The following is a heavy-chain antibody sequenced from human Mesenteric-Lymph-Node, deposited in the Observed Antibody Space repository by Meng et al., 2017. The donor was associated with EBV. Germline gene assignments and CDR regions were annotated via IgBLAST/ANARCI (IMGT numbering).Heavy chain of an antibody. J-gene: IGHJ4*02. D-gene: IGHD5-18*01. CDR3: ARDQLWPETPDY. CDR2: IGGNNGNT. V-gene: IGHV1-18*01. CDR1: GYTFTTHG. Sequence: QCQLVQSGPEVKKPGASVKVSCKTSGYTFTTHGITWVRQAPGQGLEWMGWIGGNNGNTFYAEEFQGRVTMTTDTSTNTVHMELRSLISDDTALYYCARDQLWPETPDYWGQGTLVTVSS.